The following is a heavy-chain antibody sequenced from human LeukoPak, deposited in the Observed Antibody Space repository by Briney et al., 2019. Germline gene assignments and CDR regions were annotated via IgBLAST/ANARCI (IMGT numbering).Heavy chain of an antibody. Sequence: PGGSLRLSCAASGFTFSRYDMHWVRQATGKGLEWISSIGTGGNTYYIGSVKGRFTISRENAKSSLYLQMNSLSAGDTAVYYCVRGGEIGFDSWGQGTLVTVSS. J-gene: IGHJ5*01. V-gene: IGHV3-13*04. CDR1: GFTFSRYD. CDR2: IGTGGNT. D-gene: IGHD3-16*01. CDR3: VRGGEIGFDS.